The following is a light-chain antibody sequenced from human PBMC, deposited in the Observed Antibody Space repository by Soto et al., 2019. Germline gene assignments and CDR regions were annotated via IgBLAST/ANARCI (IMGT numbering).Light chain of an antibody. V-gene: IGKV3-11*01. CDR2: DAS. CDR1: QSVSTY. CDR3: QQRSNWPPIT. Sequence: EIVLTQSPATLSLSPGERAILSCRASQSVSTYLAWYQQKPGQAPRLLIYDASSRATGIPTRFSGSGSGTDFSLTISSLEPEDSAIYYCQQRSNWPPITFGQGTRLEIK. J-gene: IGKJ5*01.